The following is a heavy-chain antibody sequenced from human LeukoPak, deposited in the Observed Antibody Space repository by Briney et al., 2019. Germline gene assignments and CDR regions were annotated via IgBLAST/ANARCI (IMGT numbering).Heavy chain of an antibody. Sequence: GGSLRLSCAASGFTFSSYGMHWVRQAPGKGLEWVAVISYDGSNKYYADSVKGRFTISRDNSKNTLYLQMNSLRAEDTAVYYCAKDSEVGYDSSALDYWGQGTLVTVSS. CDR1: GFTFSSYG. V-gene: IGHV3-30*18. CDR2: ISYDGSNK. J-gene: IGHJ4*02. D-gene: IGHD3-22*01. CDR3: AKDSEVGYDSSALDY.